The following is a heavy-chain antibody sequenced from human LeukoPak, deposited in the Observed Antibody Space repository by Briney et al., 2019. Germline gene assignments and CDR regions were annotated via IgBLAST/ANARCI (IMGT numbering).Heavy chain of an antibody. J-gene: IGHJ4*02. CDR1: GYTFTSYD. Sequence: KPGASVKVSCKASGYTFTSYDINWVRQATGQGLEWMGWMNPNSGNTGYAQKSQGRVTITRNTSISTAYMELSSLRSEDTAVYYCAGTYGGYTGFDYWGQGTLVTVSS. CDR2: MNPNSGNT. CDR3: AGTYGGYTGFDY. D-gene: IGHD4-23*01. V-gene: IGHV1-8*03.